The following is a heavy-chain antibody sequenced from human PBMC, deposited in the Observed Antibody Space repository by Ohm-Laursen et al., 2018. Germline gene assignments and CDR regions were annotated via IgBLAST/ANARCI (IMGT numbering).Heavy chain of an antibody. CDR1: GVSITNDY. Sequence: SETLSLTCTVSGVSITNDYWSWIRQPAGKGLEWIGRIFSTGSTDYNPSLTSRVTMSVDTSKNQISLRLTSVTAADTAVYYCARGVSRFTGMFDTGYDYWGQGALVTVSS. CDR3: ARGVSRFTGMFDTGYDY. CDR2: IFSTGST. D-gene: IGHD3-9*01. J-gene: IGHJ4*02. V-gene: IGHV4-4*07.